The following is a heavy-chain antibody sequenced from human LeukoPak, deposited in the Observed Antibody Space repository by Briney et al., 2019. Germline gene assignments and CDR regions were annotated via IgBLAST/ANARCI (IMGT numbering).Heavy chain of an antibody. J-gene: IGHJ4*02. Sequence: GGSLRLSCAASGFTFSSYSMNWVRQAPGKGLEWVSYISSSSSTIYYADSVKGRFTISRDNAKNSLYLQMNSLRAEDTAVYYCARTTMTTVTDFDYWGQGTLVTVSS. CDR1: GFTFSSYS. CDR2: ISSSSSTI. CDR3: ARTTMTTVTDFDY. V-gene: IGHV3-48*04. D-gene: IGHD4-17*01.